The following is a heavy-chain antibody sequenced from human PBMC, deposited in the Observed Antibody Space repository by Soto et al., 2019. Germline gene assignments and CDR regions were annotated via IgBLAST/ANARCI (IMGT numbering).Heavy chain of an antibody. D-gene: IGHD1-26*01. CDR3: ARGPGATREFDY. Sequence: PSETLSLTCTVSGGSISSSSYYWGWIRQPPGKGLEWIGSIYYSGSTYYNPSLKSRVTISVDTSKNQFSLKLSSVTAADTAVYYCARGPGATREFDYWGQGALGTVS. CDR1: GGSISSSSYY. CDR2: IYYSGST. V-gene: IGHV4-39*01. J-gene: IGHJ4*02.